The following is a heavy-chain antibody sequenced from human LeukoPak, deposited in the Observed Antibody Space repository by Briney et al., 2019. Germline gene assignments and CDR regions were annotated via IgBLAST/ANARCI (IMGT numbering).Heavy chain of an antibody. D-gene: IGHD1-26*01. Sequence: ASVKVSCKASGYTFASYYMHWVRQAPGQGLEWMGIINPSNGSTNFAQKFQGRVTMTRDTSTTTVYTELSSLRSEDTAFYYCARGEGAISGNWFDPWGQGTLVTVSS. V-gene: IGHV1-46*01. CDR1: GYTFASYY. J-gene: IGHJ5*02. CDR2: INPSNGST. CDR3: ARGEGAISGNWFDP.